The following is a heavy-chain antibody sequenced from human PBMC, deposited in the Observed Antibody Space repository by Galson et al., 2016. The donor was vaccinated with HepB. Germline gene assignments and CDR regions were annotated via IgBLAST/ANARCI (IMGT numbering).Heavy chain of an antibody. CDR1: GYTFINYG. V-gene: IGHV1-18*01. CDR3: ARISDLGPPWLAHFDY. Sequence: SVKVSCKASGYTFINYGISWVRQAPGQGLEWMGWISAYNENKNFAQKFQDRATLTTDTSTRSAYMELRSLTSDDTAVYYCARISDLGPPWLAHFDYWGQGTLVTVSS. D-gene: IGHD6-19*01. CDR2: ISAYNENK. J-gene: IGHJ4*02.